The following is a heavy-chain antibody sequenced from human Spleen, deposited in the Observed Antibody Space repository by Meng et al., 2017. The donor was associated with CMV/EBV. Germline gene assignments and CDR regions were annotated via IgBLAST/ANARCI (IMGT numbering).Heavy chain of an antibody. J-gene: IGHJ6*02. D-gene: IGHD1-26*01. CDR3: GRDDFIVGANTRGYYYYYYGVDV. CDR2: ISRNSDNI. V-gene: IGHV3-9*01. CDR1: GFIFGDYA. Sequence: SLRLSCAASGFIFGDYAMHWVRQVPGKGLEWVSGISRNSDNIDYADSVRGRFTISRDNAKNSLYLQMSSLRAEDTAVFYCGRDDFIVGANTRGYYYYYYGVDVWGRGTTVTVSS.